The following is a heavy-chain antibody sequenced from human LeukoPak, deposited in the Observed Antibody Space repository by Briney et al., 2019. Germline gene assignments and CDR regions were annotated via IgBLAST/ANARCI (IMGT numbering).Heavy chain of an antibody. Sequence: PSQTLSLTCTVSGGSISSGSYYWSWIRQPPGKGLEWIGYIYHSGSTYYNPSLKSRVTISVDRSKNQFSLKLSSVTAADTAVYYCARDLELVHDAFDIWGQGTMVTVSS. CDR1: GGSISSGSYY. V-gene: IGHV4-30-2*01. CDR2: IYHSGST. D-gene: IGHD6-6*01. CDR3: ARDLELVHDAFDI. J-gene: IGHJ3*02.